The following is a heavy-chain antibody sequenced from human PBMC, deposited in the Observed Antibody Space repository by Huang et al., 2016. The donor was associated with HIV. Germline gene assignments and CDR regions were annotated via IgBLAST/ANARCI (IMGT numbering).Heavy chain of an antibody. CDR2: IYHSGSA. CDR3: ARDKHDFWSGYSRSYYFDY. V-gene: IGHV4-59*11. CDR1: GGSISSHY. J-gene: IGHJ4*02. D-gene: IGHD3-3*01. Sequence: QVQLQESGPGLMKPSETLSLTCSVSGGSISSHYWNWIRQPPGKGLEWNGNIYHSGSANYNPSLKGRVTISVDTSKNQFALKLRSVTAADTAVYFCARDKHDFWSGYSRSYYFDYWGQGTLVTVSS.